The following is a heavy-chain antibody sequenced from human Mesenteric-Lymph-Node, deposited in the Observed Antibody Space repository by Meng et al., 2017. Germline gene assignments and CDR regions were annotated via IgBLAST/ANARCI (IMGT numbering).Heavy chain of an antibody. V-gene: IGHV3-15*01. Sequence: GESLKISCAASGFTLSNAWMSWVRQAPGKGLEWVGRIKSKTDGGTTDYAAPVKGRFTISRDDSKNTLYLQMNSLKTEDTAVYYCTTVAKAPYDYVWGSYRDDAFDIWGQGTMVTVSS. CDR1: GFTLSNAW. D-gene: IGHD3-16*02. CDR3: TTVAKAPYDYVWGSYRDDAFDI. J-gene: IGHJ3*02. CDR2: IKSKTDGGTT.